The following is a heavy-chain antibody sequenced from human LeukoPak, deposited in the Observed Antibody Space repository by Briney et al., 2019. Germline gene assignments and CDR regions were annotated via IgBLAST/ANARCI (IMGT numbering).Heavy chain of an antibody. Sequence: PSETLSLTCAVYGGSFSGYYWSWIRQPPGKGLEWIGEINHSGSTNYNPSLKSRVTISVDTSKNQFSLKLSSVTAADTAVYYCARARSDYDYVWGSYRSRYYFDYWGQGTLVTVSS. D-gene: IGHD3-16*02. V-gene: IGHV4-34*01. J-gene: IGHJ4*02. CDR2: INHSGST. CDR3: ARARSDYDYVWGSYRSRYYFDY. CDR1: GGSFSGYY.